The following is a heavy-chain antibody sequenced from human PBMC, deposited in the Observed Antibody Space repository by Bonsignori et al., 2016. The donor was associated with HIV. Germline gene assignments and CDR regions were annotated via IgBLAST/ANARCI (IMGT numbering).Heavy chain of an antibody. D-gene: IGHD3-3*01. J-gene: IGHJ3*02. CDR3: ARDGGFLEWLLMKTDAFDI. Sequence: WIRQPPGKGLEWIGSIYHSGSTYYNPSLKSRLTISVDTSRNQFSLKLSSVTAADTAVYYCARDGGFLEWLLMKTDAFDIWGQGTMVTVSS. CDR2: IYHSGST. V-gene: IGHV4-38-2*02.